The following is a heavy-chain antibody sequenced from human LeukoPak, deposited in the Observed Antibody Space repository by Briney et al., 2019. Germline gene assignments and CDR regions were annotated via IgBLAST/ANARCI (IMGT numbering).Heavy chain of an antibody. V-gene: IGHV3-48*02. J-gene: IGHJ4*02. CDR1: GFTFTNHN. CDR3: ASSGSYRFDY. Sequence: GGSLRLSCAVSGFTFTNHNMNWVRQAPGKGLEWVSHITASGTAMFYADSVKGRFTISRDNAKNSLYLQMNSLRDEDTAVYYCASSGSYRFDYWGQGTLVTVSS. CDR2: ITASGTAM. D-gene: IGHD1-26*01.